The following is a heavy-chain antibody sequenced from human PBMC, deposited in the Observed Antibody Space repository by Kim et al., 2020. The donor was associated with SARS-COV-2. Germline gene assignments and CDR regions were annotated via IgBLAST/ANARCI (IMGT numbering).Heavy chain of an antibody. V-gene: IGHV1-69*13. Sequence: SVKVSCKASGGTFSSYAISWVRQAPGQGLEWMGGIIPIFGTANYAQKFQGRVTITADESTSTAYMELSSLRSEDTAVYYCARAVGWGSGSYYRFDYWGQGTLVTVSS. CDR2: IIPIFGTA. CDR1: GGTFSSYA. D-gene: IGHD3-10*01. J-gene: IGHJ4*02. CDR3: ARAVGWGSGSYYRFDY.